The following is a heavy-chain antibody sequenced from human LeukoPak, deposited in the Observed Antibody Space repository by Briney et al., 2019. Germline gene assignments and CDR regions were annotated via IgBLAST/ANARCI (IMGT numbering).Heavy chain of an antibody. CDR3: AREGYSSGWLDY. J-gene: IGHJ4*02. CDR2: IIPIFGTA. V-gene: IGHV1-69*06. D-gene: IGHD6-19*01. Sequence: PSVKLSCKVSGGTFSIYAISWVRQAPGQGLEWMGGIIPIFGTANYAQTSQGRVTITAENSTSTAYMEQSSLRSEDTAVYYCAREGYSSGWLDYWGQGTLVTVSS. CDR1: GGTFSIYA.